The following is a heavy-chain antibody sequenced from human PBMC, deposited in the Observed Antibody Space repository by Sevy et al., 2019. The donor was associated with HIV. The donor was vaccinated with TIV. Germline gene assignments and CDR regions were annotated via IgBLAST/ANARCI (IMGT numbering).Heavy chain of an antibody. Sequence: GGSLRLSCAASGFTFSSYAMHWVRQAPGKGLEWVAVISYDGNNKYYADSGKGRLTISRDNSKNTLYLQMNRLRAEDTAVYYCARDPVVTAMAVYYYYYYGMDVWGQGTTVTVSS. CDR1: GFTFSSYA. CDR3: ARDPVVTAMAVYYYYYYGMDV. CDR2: ISYDGNNK. D-gene: IGHD5-18*01. V-gene: IGHV3-30-3*01. J-gene: IGHJ6*02.